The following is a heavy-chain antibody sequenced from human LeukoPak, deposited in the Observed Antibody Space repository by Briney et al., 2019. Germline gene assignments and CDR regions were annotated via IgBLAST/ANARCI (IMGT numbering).Heavy chain of an antibody. CDR3: ARARGWQPNYYYYYMDV. CDR1: GFTFNSYA. Sequence: GGSLRLSCIPSGFTFNSYAMFWVRQAPGKGREWVSLIWYDGSNKYYADSVKGRFTVSRDNSKNTLYLQMNSLRAEDTAVYYCARARGWQPNYYYYYMDVWGTGTTVTVSS. CDR2: IWYDGSNK. D-gene: IGHD2-15*01. J-gene: IGHJ6*03. V-gene: IGHV3-33*07.